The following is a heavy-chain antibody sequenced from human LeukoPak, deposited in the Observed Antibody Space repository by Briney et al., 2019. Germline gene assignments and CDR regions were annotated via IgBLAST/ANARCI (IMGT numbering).Heavy chain of an antibody. D-gene: IGHD3-22*01. V-gene: IGHV3-7*01. CDR1: GFTFNSFW. CDR2: IKQDESEK. J-gene: IGHJ4*02. CDR3: ARGPDLGFSYDSRGYFFDY. Sequence: GGSLRLSCAASGFTFNSFWMNWVRQAPGKGLEWVASIKQDESEKYYVDSVKGRFTISRDNAKNSLYLQMNSLRVEDTAVYYCARGPDLGFSYDSRGYFFDYWGQGTLVTVSS.